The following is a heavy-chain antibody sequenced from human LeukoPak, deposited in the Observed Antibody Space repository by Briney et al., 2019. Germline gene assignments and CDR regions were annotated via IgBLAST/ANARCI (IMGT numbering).Heavy chain of an antibody. CDR2: ISSSSSYI. CDR1: GFTFSSYS. D-gene: IGHD6-19*01. Sequence: GGSLRLSCAASGFTFSSYSMNWVRQAPGKGLEWVSSISSSSSYIDYADSVKGRFTISRDNAKNSLYLQMNSLRAEDTAVYYCARGKIAVAGSNFDYWGQGTLVTVSS. CDR3: ARGKIAVAGSNFDY. V-gene: IGHV3-21*01. J-gene: IGHJ4*02.